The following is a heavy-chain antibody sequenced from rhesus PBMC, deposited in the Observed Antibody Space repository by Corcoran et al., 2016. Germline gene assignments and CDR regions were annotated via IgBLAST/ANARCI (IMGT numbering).Heavy chain of an antibody. J-gene: IGHJ5-1*01. V-gene: IGHV4S9*01. D-gene: IGHD5-24*01. CDR3: ATDSGYSSGYNRFDV. CDR2: TYGNSAST. Sequence: QVQLQESGPGLVKPSETLSLTCAVSGGSISDSHYWSWIRQLPGKGLEWIGNTYGNSASTYYNPSLKSRVTISKDTSKNHFFLKVSSVTAADTAIYYCATDSGYSSGYNRFDVWGAGVLVTVSS. CDR1: GGSISDSHY.